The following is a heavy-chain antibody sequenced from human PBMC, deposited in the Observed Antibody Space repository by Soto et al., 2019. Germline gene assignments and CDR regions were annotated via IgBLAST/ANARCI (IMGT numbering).Heavy chain of an antibody. CDR1: GFTFSNAW. CDR2: IKSQTAGGTA. CDR3: TPLPLDS. V-gene: IGHV3-15*01. J-gene: IGHJ4*02. Sequence: EVQLVESGGGLVQPGGSLTLSCAASGFTFSNAWMSWVRQAPGKGLEWVGRIKSQTAGGTADFAAPVKDKCTISREDSQNTLYRQINTLKTEDTALYYCTPLPLDSWGQGTLVTVSS.